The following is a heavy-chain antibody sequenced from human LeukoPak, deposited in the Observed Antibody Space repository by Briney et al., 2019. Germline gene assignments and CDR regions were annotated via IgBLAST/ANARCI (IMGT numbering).Heavy chain of an antibody. J-gene: IGHJ4*02. CDR1: GFTFDNYA. CDR3: AKDGLHCTNGVCYSAIIDY. Sequence: GGSLRLSCSASGFTFDNYAMHWVRQAPGKGLEYVSSISTYGGSTYYADSVKGRFTISRDNSKNTLYIQMRSLRAEDTAVYYCAKDGLHCTNGVCYSAIIDYWGQGTLVTVSS. V-gene: IGHV3-64*03. CDR2: ISTYGGST. D-gene: IGHD2-8*01.